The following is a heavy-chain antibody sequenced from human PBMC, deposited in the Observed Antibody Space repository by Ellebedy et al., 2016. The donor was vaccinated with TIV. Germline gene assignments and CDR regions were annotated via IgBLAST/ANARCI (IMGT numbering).Heavy chain of an antibody. CDR3: TCLEWLTVRISDAFDI. D-gene: IGHD3-3*01. V-gene: IGHV3-30*02. CDR1: GFPFSNYG. J-gene: IGHJ3*02. Sequence: GGSLRLXXTASGFPFSNYGMHWVRQAPGKGLEWVAVLYFDESYKYYADSVRGRFTISRDNSKNTLYLQMNSLRAEDTAVYYCTCLEWLTVRISDAFDIWGQGTMVTVSS. CDR2: LYFDESYK.